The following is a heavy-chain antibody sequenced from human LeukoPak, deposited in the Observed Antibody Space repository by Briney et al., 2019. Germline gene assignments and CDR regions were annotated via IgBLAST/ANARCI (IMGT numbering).Heavy chain of an antibody. V-gene: IGHV3-21*01. CDR1: GFTFSSYS. D-gene: IGHD2-2*02. CDR2: ISSSSSYI. J-gene: IGHJ6*02. Sequence: PGGSLRLSCAASGFTFSSYSMSWVRQAPGKGLEWVSSISSSSSYIYCADSVKGRFTISRDNAKNSLYLQMNSLRAEDTAVYYCARGMEYCSSTSCYTDGMDVWGQGTTVTVSS. CDR3: ARGMEYCSSTSCYTDGMDV.